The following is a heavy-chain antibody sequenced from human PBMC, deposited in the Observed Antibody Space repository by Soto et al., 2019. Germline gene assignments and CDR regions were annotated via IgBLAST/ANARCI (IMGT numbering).Heavy chain of an antibody. CDR2: IYYSGST. V-gene: IGHV4-39*01. CDR3: AVFCSGYSNFEY. CDR1: GGSISSSSYY. Sequence: SETLSLTCTVSGGSISSSSYYWGWIRQPPGKGLGWIGSIYYSGSTYYNPSLKSRVTISVDTSKNQFSLKLSSVTAADTAVYYCAVFCSGYSNFEYWGQGTLVTVSS. J-gene: IGHJ4*02. D-gene: IGHD3-3*01.